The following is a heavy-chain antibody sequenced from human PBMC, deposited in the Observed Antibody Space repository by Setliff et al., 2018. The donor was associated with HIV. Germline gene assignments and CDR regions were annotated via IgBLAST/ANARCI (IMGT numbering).Heavy chain of an antibody. J-gene: IGHJ4*02. CDR3: ARERQYYYFDY. V-gene: IGHV3-48*04. D-gene: IGHD2-2*01. Sequence: SGGSLRLSCAASGFIFSSHTFNWVRQAPGKGLEWVSYITGSGSRIYYADSVKGRFTISRDNAKNSVYLQMNSLRAEDTAVYYCARERQYYYFDYWGQGTLVTVSS. CDR2: ITGSGSRI. CDR1: GFIFSSHT.